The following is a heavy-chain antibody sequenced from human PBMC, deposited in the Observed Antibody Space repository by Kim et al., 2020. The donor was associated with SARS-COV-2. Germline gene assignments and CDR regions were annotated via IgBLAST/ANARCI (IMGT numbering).Heavy chain of an antibody. CDR3: ATAFSWSYEH. CDR1: GYTFGDFF. D-gene: IGHD3-10*01. Sequence: ASVKVSCKASGYTFGDFFIHWVRQAPGQGLEWVGWMNTDSGATKLAENFQGRVTMTRDMSINTAYMALSSLTSGDTAVYYCATAFSWSYEHWGHGTLASV. CDR2: MNTDSGAT. J-gene: IGHJ1*01. V-gene: IGHV1-2*02.